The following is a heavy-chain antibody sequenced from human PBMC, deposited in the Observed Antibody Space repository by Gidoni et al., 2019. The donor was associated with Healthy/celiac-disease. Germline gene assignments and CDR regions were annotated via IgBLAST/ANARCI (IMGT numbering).Heavy chain of an antibody. D-gene: IGHD6-13*01. V-gene: IGHV1-2*02. Sequence: QVQLVQSGAEVKKPGASVKVSCKASGYTFTGYYMHWVRQAPGQGLEWMGWINPNSGGTNYAQKFQGRVTMTRDTSISTAYMELSRLRSDDTAVYYYARSAIAAAVLYYYYYGMDVWGQGTTVTVSS. CDR2: INPNSGGT. CDR1: GYTFTGYY. CDR3: ARSAIAAAVLYYYYYGMDV. J-gene: IGHJ6*02.